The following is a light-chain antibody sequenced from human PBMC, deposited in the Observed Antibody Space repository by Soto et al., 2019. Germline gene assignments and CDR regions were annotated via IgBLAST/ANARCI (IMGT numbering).Light chain of an antibody. J-gene: IGKJ1*01. CDR2: GAS. V-gene: IGKV3-15*01. Sequence: EIVMTQSPATLSVSPGERATLSCRASQSVSSNLAWYQQKPGQAPRLLIYGASTRATGIPARFSGSGSGTEFTLTISSLQSEDFPVYYCQQYNNWPPWTFGQGTKV. CDR3: QQYNNWPPWT. CDR1: QSVSSN.